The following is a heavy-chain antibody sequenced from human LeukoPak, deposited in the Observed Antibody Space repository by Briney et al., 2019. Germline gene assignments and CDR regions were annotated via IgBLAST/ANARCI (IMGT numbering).Heavy chain of an antibody. J-gene: IGHJ5*02. CDR1: GGSISSGSYY. Sequence: SQTLSLTCTVSGGSISSGSYYWSWIRQPAGKGLEWIGRIYTSGSTNYNPSLKSRVTISVDTSKNQFSLKLSSVTAADTAVYYCARIGQLARFDPWGQGTLVTVSS. CDR2: IYTSGST. D-gene: IGHD5-18*01. CDR3: ARIGQLARFDP. V-gene: IGHV4-61*02.